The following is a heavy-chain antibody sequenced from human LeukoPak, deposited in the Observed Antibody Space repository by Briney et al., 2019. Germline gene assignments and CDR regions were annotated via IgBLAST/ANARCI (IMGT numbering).Heavy chain of an antibody. J-gene: IGHJ4*02. Sequence: GGSLRLSCAASGFTFSDSMNWVRQAPGKGLEWISYIGIDSGNTNYADSVKGRFTISGDKAKNSLYLQMNSLRVEDTAVYYCARDYKYAFDNWGQGTLVTVSS. CDR3: ARDYKYAFDN. CDR1: GFTFSDS. CDR2: IGIDSGNT. V-gene: IGHV3-48*01. D-gene: IGHD5-24*01.